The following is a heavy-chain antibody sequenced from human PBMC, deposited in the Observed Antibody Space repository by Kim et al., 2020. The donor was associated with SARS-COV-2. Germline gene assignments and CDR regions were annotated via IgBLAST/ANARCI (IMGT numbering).Heavy chain of an antibody. Sequence: GGSLRLSCAASGFTFSSYGMHWVRQAPGKGLEWVAVISYDGSNKYYADSVKGRFTISRDNSKNTLYLQMNSLRAEDTAVYYCAKEGRNGVGTSMGDYYYYYGMDVWGQGTTVTVSS. V-gene: IGHV3-30*18. CDR2: ISYDGSNK. CDR1: GFTFSSYG. CDR3: AKEGRNGVGTSMGDYYYYYGMDV. D-gene: IGHD5-18*01. J-gene: IGHJ6*02.